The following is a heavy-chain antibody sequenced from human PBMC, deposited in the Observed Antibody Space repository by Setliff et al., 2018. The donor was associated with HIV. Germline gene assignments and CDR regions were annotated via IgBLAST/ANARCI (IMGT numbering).Heavy chain of an antibody. CDR2: ISGGGGAT. Sequence: PGGSLRLSCAASGFTVSRNSVSWVRQAPGKGLEWVSGISGGGGATYYGDSVKGRFTISRDNSKNTLYLQMNSLRAEDTALYYCARVIDHGARWFFDYWGQGTPVTVSS. D-gene: IGHD4-17*01. CDR3: ARVIDHGARWFFDY. J-gene: IGHJ4*02. V-gene: IGHV3-23*01. CDR1: GFTVSRNS.